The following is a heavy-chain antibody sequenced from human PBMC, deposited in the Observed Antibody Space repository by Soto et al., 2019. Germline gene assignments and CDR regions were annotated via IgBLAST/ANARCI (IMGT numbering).Heavy chain of an antibody. D-gene: IGHD6-19*01. J-gene: IGHJ4*02. CDR2: IKQDGTTK. V-gene: IGHV3-7*04. CDR3: AGGSGWLIKY. CDR1: GFTFSTYW. Sequence: EVQLVESGGGLVQPGGSLRLSCADSGFTFSTYWMNWVRQAPGKGLEWVANIKQDGTTKYYVDSVKGRFTISRDNAKNSLYLQMNSLRAEDPAVYYCAGGSGWLIKYWGQGTLVTVSS.